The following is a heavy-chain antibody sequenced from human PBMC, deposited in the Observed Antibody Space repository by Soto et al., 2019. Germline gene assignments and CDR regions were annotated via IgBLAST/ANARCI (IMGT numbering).Heavy chain of an antibody. Sequence: GASVKVSCKASGDTFSSCAITWVRQAPGQGLEWMGGIIPILGTPNYAQKFQGRVTITADKSTSTAYMELSSLRSEDTAVYYCARERSRYDRSGYYRPDYWGQGTLVTVSS. CDR3: ARERSRYDRSGYYRPDY. D-gene: IGHD3-22*01. J-gene: IGHJ4*02. V-gene: IGHV1-69*10. CDR2: IIPILGTP. CDR1: GDTFSSCA.